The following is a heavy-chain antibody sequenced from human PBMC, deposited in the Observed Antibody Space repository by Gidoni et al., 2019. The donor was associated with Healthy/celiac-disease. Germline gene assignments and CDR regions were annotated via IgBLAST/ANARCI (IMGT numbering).Heavy chain of an antibody. J-gene: IGHJ5*02. CDR1: GGSISSSSYY. V-gene: IGHV4-39*01. CDR2: IYYSGST. Sequence: QLQLQESGPGLVKPSETLSLTCTVSGGSISSSSYYWGWIRQPPGKGLEWIGSIYYSGSTYYNPSLKSRVTISVDTSKNQFSLKLSSVTAADTAVYYCARHRYSGSYGDNWFDPWGQGTLVTVSS. CDR3: ARHRYSGSYGDNWFDP. D-gene: IGHD1-26*01.